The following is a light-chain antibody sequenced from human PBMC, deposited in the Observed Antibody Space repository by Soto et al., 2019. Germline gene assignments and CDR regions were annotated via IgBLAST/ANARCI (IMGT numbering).Light chain of an antibody. CDR1: ESVSSN. Sequence: EIVMTQSPVTLSLTPGERPTLSCRAGESVSSNLAWYQQKPGQAPRLLIYGASTRATGVPARFTGRGSGTGFTLTISRLEPEDFAVYYCQQYGNTHLTFGGGTKV. CDR3: QQYGNTHLT. CDR2: GAS. V-gene: IGKV3-15*01. J-gene: IGKJ4*01.